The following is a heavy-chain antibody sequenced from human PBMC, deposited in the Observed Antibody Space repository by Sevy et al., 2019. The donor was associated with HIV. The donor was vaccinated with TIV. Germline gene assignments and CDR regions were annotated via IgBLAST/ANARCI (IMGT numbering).Heavy chain of an antibody. Sequence: ASVKVSCKASGYTFTSYDINWVRQATGQGLEWMGWMNPNSGNTGYAQKFQGRVTMTRNTSIRTAYMELRSLRSEDTAVYYCARGQGIAAAGRYYYYYGMDVWGQGTTVTVSS. CDR3: ARGQGIAAAGRYYYYYGMDV. CDR1: GYTFTSYD. V-gene: IGHV1-8*01. D-gene: IGHD6-13*01. CDR2: MNPNSGNT. J-gene: IGHJ6*02.